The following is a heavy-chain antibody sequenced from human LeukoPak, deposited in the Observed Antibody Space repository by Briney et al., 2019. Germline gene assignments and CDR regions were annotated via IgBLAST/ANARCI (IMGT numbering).Heavy chain of an antibody. D-gene: IGHD1-26*01. Sequence: PGGSLRLSCAASGFTFSNYGMHWVRQAPGKGLHWVAVIWYDGTNKYYADSVKGRFTIARDNSKNTLYLQMNSLRAEDTAVYYCARAGSGSHPKELGAFDIWGHGTMVTVSS. CDR2: IWYDGTNK. CDR1: GFTFSNYG. V-gene: IGHV3-33*01. J-gene: IGHJ3*02. CDR3: ARAGSGSHPKELGAFDI.